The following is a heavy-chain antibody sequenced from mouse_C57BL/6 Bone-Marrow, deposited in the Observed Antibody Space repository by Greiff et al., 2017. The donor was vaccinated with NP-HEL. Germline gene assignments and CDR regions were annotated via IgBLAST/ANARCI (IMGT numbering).Heavy chain of an antibody. CDR1: GFTFSDYY. J-gene: IGHJ2*01. D-gene: IGHD1-1*01. CDR2: ISNGGGST. Sequence: EVKVVESGGGLVQPGGSLKLSCAASGFTFSDYYMYWVRQTPEKRLEWVAYISNGGGSTYYPDTLKGRFTISRDNAKNTLYLQMSRLKSEDTAMYYCAIPYYGSSCGYWGQGTTLTVSS. CDR3: AIPYYGSSCGY. V-gene: IGHV5-12*01.